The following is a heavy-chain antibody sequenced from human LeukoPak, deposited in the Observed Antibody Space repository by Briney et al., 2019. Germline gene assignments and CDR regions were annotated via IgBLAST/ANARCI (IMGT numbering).Heavy chain of an antibody. CDR1: GGSISSSSYY. Sequence: PSETLSLTCTVSGGSISSSSYYWGWIRQPPGKGLEWIGSIYYSGSTYYNPSLKSRVTISVDTSKNQFSLKLSSVTAADTAVYYCARLSISGSDDYWGQGTLVTVSS. V-gene: IGHV4-39*07. J-gene: IGHJ4*02. CDR3: ARLSISGSDDY. D-gene: IGHD2-15*01. CDR2: IYYSGST.